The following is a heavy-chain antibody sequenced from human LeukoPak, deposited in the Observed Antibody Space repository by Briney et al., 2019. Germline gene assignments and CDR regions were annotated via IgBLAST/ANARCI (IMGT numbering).Heavy chain of an antibody. J-gene: IGHJ4*02. CDR2: IYYSGST. CDR1: SGSISSYY. V-gene: IGHV4-59*08. D-gene: IGHD3-22*01. Sequence: SETLSLTCTVSSGSISSYYWSWIRQPPGKGLEWIAYIYYSGSTIYNPSLKSRVTIAVDTSKNQFCLKMSSVTAADTAVYYCARTTRYYDSSGCFDFWGQGTLVTVSS. CDR3: ARTTRYYDSSGCFDF.